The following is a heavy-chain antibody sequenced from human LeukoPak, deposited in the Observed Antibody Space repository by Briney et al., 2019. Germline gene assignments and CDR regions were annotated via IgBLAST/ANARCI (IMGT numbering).Heavy chain of an antibody. J-gene: IGHJ5*02. V-gene: IGHV3-30*04. CDR2: ISYDGSNK. D-gene: IGHD4-17*01. CDR3: ARDLQNKDYGDFPNWFDP. Sequence: GGSLRLSCAASGFTFSSYAMHWVRQAPGKGLEWVAVISYDGSNKYYADSVKGRFTISRDNSKNTLYLQMNSLRAEDTAVYYCARDLQNKDYGDFPNWFDPWGQGTLVTVSS. CDR1: GFTFSSYA.